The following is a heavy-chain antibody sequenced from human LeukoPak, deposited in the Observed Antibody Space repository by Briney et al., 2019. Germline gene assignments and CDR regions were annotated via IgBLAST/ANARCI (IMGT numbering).Heavy chain of an antibody. J-gene: IGHJ4*02. CDR2: IKEDGTET. Sequence: GGSLRLSCAASGFMFSSNWMSWVRLAPGKGLEWVANIKEDGTETYYVDSVKGRFTISRDSAKNSLYLQMNSLRVEDTAVYYCAKEGRSLQTYWGQGTLVTVSS. D-gene: IGHD5-24*01. CDR3: AKEGRSLQTY. V-gene: IGHV3-7*03. CDR1: GFMFSSNW.